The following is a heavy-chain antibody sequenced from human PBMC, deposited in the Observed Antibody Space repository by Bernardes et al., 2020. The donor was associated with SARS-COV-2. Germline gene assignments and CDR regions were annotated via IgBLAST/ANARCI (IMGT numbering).Heavy chain of an antibody. CDR1: GFTFSSYA. J-gene: IGHJ6*02. CDR3: ANGARLRLGELSLFPYYYYGMDV. CDR2: ISGSGGST. D-gene: IGHD3-16*02. V-gene: IGHV3-23*01. Sequence: GSLRLSCAASGFTFSSYAMSWVRQAPGKGLEWVSAISGSGGSTYYADSVKGRFTISRDNSKNTLYLQMNSLRAEDTAVYYCANGARLRLGELSLFPYYYYGMDVWGQGTTVTVSS.